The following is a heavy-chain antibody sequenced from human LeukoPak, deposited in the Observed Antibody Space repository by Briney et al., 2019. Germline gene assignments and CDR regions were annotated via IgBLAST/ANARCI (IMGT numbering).Heavy chain of an antibody. V-gene: IGHV4-59*01. CDR1: GGSINSYY. D-gene: IGHD6-19*01. CDR3: ARVPPYSSGWYPYYYGMDV. CDR2: IYYSGST. J-gene: IGHJ6*02. Sequence: SETLSLTCTVSGGSINSYYWSWIRQPPGKGLEWIGYIYYSGSTNYNPSLKSRVTISVDTSKNQFSLKLSSVTAADTAVYYCARVPPYSSGWYPYYYGMDVWGQGTTVTVSS.